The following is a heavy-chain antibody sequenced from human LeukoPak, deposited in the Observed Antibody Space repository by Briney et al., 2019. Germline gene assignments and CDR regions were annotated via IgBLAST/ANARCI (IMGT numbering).Heavy chain of an antibody. Sequence: ASVKVSCKASGYTFTGYYMHWVRQAPGQGLEWMGWINPNSGGTNYAQKFQGRVTMTRDTSISTAYMELSRLRSDDTAVYYCARDLQGIAVAGTGGYWFDPWGQGTLVTVSS. V-gene: IGHV1-2*02. J-gene: IGHJ5*02. CDR2: INPNSGGT. CDR1: GYTFTGYY. CDR3: ARDLQGIAVAGTGGYWFDP. D-gene: IGHD6-19*01.